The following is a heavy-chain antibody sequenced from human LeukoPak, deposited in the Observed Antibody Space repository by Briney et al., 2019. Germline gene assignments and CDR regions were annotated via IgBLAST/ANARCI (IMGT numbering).Heavy chain of an antibody. CDR3: ARLPDP. CDR2: IYTSGIT. CDR1: GGSISSYY. Sequence: SETLSLTCTVSGGSISSYYWGWIRQPAGKGLEWIGRIYTSGITNYNPSLKSRVTISVDTSKNQFSLKLISVTASDTAVYYCARLPDPWGQGTLVTVSS. V-gene: IGHV4-4*07. J-gene: IGHJ5*02.